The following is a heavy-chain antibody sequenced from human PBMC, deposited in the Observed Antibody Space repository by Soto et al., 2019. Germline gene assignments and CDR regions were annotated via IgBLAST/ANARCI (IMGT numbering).Heavy chain of an antibody. CDR2: INPSGGST. CDR1: GYTFTSYY. CDR3: ARDGITTRDQNNWFAA. J-gene: IGHJ5*02. D-gene: IGHD3-3*01. Sequence: ASGKLCCKASGYTFTSYYMHWVRQAPGQGLEWMGIINPSGGSTSYAQKFQGRVTMTRDTSTSTVYMELSSLRSEDTAVYYCARDGITTRDQNNWFAAWGQGTVVTVSS. V-gene: IGHV1-46*03.